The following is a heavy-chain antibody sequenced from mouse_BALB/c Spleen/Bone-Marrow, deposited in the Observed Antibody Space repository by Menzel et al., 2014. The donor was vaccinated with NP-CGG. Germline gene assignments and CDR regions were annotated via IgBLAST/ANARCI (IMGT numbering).Heavy chain of an antibody. Sequence: VQVVESGAELARPGASVKMSCKASGYTFTSYTMHWVKQRPGQGLEWIGYINPSSGYTNYNQKFKDRATLTADKSSSTAYMQLSSLTSEDSAVYYCARWANWDGFAYWGQGTQVTVSA. D-gene: IGHD4-1*02. CDR3: ARWANWDGFAY. CDR2: INPSSGYT. CDR1: GYTFTSYT. J-gene: IGHJ3*01. V-gene: IGHV1-4*01.